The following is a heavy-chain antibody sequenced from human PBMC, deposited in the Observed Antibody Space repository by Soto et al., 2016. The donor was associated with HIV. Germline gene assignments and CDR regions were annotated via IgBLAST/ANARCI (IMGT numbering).Heavy chain of an antibody. CDR2: IYYSGST. CDR3: ARGLPGYCGDDCSESV. D-gene: IGHD2-21*02. Sequence: VQLQESGPGLVKPSQTLSLTCSVSGGSISSGTYYWSWIRQHPGTGLEWIGYIYYSGSTYYNPSLKSRVTLSVDTSENQFSLNLSSVTAADTAVYYCARGLPGYCGDDCSESVWGQGTTVTVSS. CDR1: GGSISSGTYY. V-gene: IGHV4-31*03. J-gene: IGHJ6*02.